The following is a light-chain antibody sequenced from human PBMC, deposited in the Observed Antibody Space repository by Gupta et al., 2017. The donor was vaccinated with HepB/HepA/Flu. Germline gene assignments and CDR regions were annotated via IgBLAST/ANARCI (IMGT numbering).Light chain of an antibody. CDR2: GNN. V-gene: IGLV1-40*01. J-gene: IGLJ2*01. CDR1: SSNIGAGYD. Sequence: QSVLTPPPSVSGAPGQRVTISCTGSSSNIGAGYDVHWYKQPPGTAPKLLMYGNNNRPSGVPDRFSVSKSGTSASLAITGLQAEDEADYYCQSYDTSLSGSVFGGGTKLTVL. CDR3: QSYDTSLSGSV.